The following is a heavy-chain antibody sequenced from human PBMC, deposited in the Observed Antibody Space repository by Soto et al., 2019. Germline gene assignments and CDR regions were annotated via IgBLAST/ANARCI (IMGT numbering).Heavy chain of an antibody. D-gene: IGHD1-26*01. V-gene: IGHV4-39*01. CDR2: IYYSGST. J-gene: IGHJ5*02. Sequence: QLHLRESGPGLVKPSETLSLTCTVSGGSITSSSYYWGWIRQPPGKGLEWIGSIYYSGSTYYNPSLNSRVTLAVDTSKIQFYLKLSSVTAADTAVYYCATQEVGGTYVYTFDPWGQGTLVTVSS. CDR3: ATQEVGGTYVYTFDP. CDR1: GGSITSSSYY.